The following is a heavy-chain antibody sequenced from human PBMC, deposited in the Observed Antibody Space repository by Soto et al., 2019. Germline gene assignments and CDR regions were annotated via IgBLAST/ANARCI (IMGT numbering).Heavy chain of an antibody. CDR2: ISSGTSTI. D-gene: IGHD3-22*01. V-gene: IGHV3-48*01. CDR3: ATEGDSSGWYNWFDP. CDR1: GFTFSSYN. J-gene: IGHJ5*02. Sequence: GSLRLSCAASGFTFSSYNMNWVRQAPGKGLEWVSYISSGTSTIYYADSVKGRFTISRDNAKNSLYLQMNSLRAEDTAVYYCATEGDSSGWYNWFDPWDQGTLVTVSS.